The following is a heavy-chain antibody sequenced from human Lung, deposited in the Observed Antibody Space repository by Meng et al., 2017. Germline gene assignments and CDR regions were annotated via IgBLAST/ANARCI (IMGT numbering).Heavy chain of an antibody. CDR1: GVSNCSCTHY. J-gene: IGHJ2*01. CDR2: IYNSTST. V-gene: IGHV4-30-4*01. CDR3: ARGQKGYFDL. Sequence: QGPLQESGPGMVQPSLTRASVATSVGVSNCSCTHYWSRIRQRPGKGLEWSGHIYNSTSTYHNPSLTSRITISLATSKHQFSLKLSSVTAADTAVYSCARGQKGYFDLWGRGTLVTVSS.